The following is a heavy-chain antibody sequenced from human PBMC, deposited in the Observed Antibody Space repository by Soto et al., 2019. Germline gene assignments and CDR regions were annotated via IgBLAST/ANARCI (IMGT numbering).Heavy chain of an antibody. CDR3: ARGTSWQLPFDY. J-gene: IGHJ4*02. CDR2: IYHTGST. D-gene: IGHD6-13*01. CDR1: GGSITSYY. V-gene: IGHV4-59*01. Sequence: PSETLSLTCTVSGGSITSYYWNWLRQSPGKGLEWIGDIYHTGSTDYNPSLKSRVTISGDTSKNQFSLKVSSVTAADTAVYYCARGTSWQLPFDYWGQGTLVTVSS.